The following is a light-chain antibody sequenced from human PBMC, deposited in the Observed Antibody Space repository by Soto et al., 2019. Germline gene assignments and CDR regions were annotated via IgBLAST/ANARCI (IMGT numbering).Light chain of an antibody. CDR1: SSDIGGYRY. V-gene: IGLV2-14*01. J-gene: IGLJ1*01. Sequence: QSVLTQPASVSGSPGQSITISCTGISSDIGGYRYVSWYQQHPGKAPKLLISEVRDRPSGVSNRSSCSKSGNTASLTISGLHADDAADYYCSSYTTRNTLVFGTGTKVTVL. CDR3: SSYTTRNTLV. CDR2: EVR.